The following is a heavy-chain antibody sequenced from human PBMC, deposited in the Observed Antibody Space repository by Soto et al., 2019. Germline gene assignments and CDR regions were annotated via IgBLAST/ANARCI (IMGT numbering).Heavy chain of an antibody. V-gene: IGHV1-18*01. CDR2: ISAYNGNT. D-gene: IGHD2-2*01. Sequence: GASVKVSCKASGYTFTSYGISWVRQAPGQGLEWMGWISAYNGNTNYAQKLQGRVTMTTDTSTSTAYMELRSLRSDGTAVYYCAMLGGYCSSTSCQNWFDPWGQGTLVTVSS. J-gene: IGHJ5*02. CDR1: GYTFTSYG. CDR3: AMLGGYCSSTSCQNWFDP.